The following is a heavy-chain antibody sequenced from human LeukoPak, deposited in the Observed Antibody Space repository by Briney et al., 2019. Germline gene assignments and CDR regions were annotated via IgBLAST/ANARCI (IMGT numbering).Heavy chain of an antibody. CDR1: GGTFSSYA. V-gene: IGHV1-69*13. J-gene: IGHJ2*01. Sequence: ASVKVSRKASGGTFSSYAISWVRQAPGQGLEWMGGIIPIFGTANYAQKFQGRVTITADESTSTAYMELSSLRSEDTAVYYCARDPVAAAGLNWYFDLWGRGTLVTVSS. D-gene: IGHD6-13*01. CDR2: IIPIFGTA. CDR3: ARDPVAAAGLNWYFDL.